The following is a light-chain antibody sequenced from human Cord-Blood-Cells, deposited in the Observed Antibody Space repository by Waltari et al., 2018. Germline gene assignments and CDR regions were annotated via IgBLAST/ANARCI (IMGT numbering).Light chain of an antibody. CDR1: SGSIASNY. V-gene: IGLV6-57*02. J-gene: IGLJ3*02. CDR3: QSYDSSNWV. Sequence: NFMLTQPHSVSESPGKTVTISCTGSSGSIASNYVQWYQQRPGSTPTTVIYEDNQRPPGVPYRFSGSIDSSSNSASLTISGLKTEDEADYYCQSYDSSNWVFGGGTKLTVL. CDR2: EDN.